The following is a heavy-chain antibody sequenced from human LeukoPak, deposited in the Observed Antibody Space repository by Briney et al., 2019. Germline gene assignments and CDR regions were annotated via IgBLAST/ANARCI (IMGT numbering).Heavy chain of an antibody. CDR2: IYHSGST. J-gene: IGHJ6*02. V-gene: IGHV4-30-2*01. Sequence: PSQTLSLTCAVSGGSISSGGYSWSWIGQPPGKGLEWIGYIYHSGSTYYNPSLKSRVTISVDRSKNQFSLKLSSVTAADTAVYYCARSDLRRNRYYYGMDVWGQGTTVTVSS. CDR3: ARSDLRRNRYYYGMDV. D-gene: IGHD1-14*01. CDR1: GGSISSGGYS.